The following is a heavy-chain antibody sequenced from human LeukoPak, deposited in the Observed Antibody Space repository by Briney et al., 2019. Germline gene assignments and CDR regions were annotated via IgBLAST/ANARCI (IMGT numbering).Heavy chain of an antibody. J-gene: IGHJ4*02. V-gene: IGHV3-74*01. CDR1: GFTFSSFW. CDR2: INSVGSST. CDR3: ARERTSGWDAFDF. D-gene: IGHD6-19*01. Sequence: GGSLRLSRAASGFTFSSFWMHWVRQAPGKGLVWVSRINSVGSSTSYADSVKGRFTISRDNAKNTLYLQMSSLRAEDTAVYYCARERTSGWDAFDFWGQGTLVTVSS.